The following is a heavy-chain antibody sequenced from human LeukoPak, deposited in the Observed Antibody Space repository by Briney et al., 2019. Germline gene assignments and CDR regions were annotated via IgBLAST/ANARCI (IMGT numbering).Heavy chain of an antibody. CDR1: GYTFTSYY. CDR2: INPSGGST. J-gene: IGHJ6*03. D-gene: IGHD4-23*01. V-gene: IGHV1-46*01. CDR3: ARDCETRLLLYYYYYMDV. Sequence: ASVKVSCKASGYTFTSYYMHWVRQAPGQGLEWMGIINPSGGSTSYAQKFQGRVTMTRDTSTSTVYMELSSLRSEDTAVYYCARDCETRLLLYYYYYMDVWGKGTTVTVSS.